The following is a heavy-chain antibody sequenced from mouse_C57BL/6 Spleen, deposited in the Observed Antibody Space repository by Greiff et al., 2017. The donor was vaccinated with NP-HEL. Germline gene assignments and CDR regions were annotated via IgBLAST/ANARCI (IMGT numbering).Heavy chain of an antibody. Sequence: QVQLQQSGPGLVQPSQSLSITCTVSGFSLTSYGVHWVRQSPGKGLEWLGVIWSGGSTDYNAAFISRLSISKDKSKSQVFFKMNSLQADDTAIYYCARGFFHAMDYWGQGTSVTVSS. CDR1: GFSLTSYG. J-gene: IGHJ4*01. CDR3: ARGFFHAMDY. V-gene: IGHV2-2*01. CDR2: IWSGGST.